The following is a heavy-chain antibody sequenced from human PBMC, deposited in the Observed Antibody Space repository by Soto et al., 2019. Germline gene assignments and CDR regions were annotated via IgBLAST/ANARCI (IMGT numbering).Heavy chain of an antibody. CDR1: GDSVSSNSAA. J-gene: IGHJ4*02. CDR2: TYYRSNWYN. V-gene: IGHV6-1*01. Sequence: SQTLSLTCAISGDSVSSNSAAWNWIRQSPSRGLEWLGRTYYRSNWYNDYAVSVKSRITIKPATAKNQFSLQLNLVTPEDTAVYYCSREWRGYSGYVGGYYFDYWGQGTLVTVSS. CDR3: SREWRGYSGYVGGYYFDY. D-gene: IGHD5-12*01.